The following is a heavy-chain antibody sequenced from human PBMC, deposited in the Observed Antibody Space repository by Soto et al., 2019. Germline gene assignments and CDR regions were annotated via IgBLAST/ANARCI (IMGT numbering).Heavy chain of an antibody. Sequence: QVQLVESGGGVVQPGRSLRLSCAASGFTFSSYGMHWVRQAPGKGLEWVAVISYDGSNKYYADSVKGRFTISRDNSKNTLYLQMNSLRAEDTAVYYCAKDLHGVDYWGQGNLVTVSS. CDR3: AKDLHGVDY. V-gene: IGHV3-30*18. D-gene: IGHD3-10*01. J-gene: IGHJ4*02. CDR2: ISYDGSNK. CDR1: GFTFSSYG.